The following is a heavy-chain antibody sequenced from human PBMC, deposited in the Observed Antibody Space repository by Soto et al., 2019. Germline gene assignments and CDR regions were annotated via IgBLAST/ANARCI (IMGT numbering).Heavy chain of an antibody. Sequence: GESLKISCKGAGYSFTSYWIGWVRQMPGKGLEWMGIIYPGDSDTRYSPSFQGQVTISADKSISTAYLQWSSLKASDTAMYYCARHELQLGYCTNGVCYQSFDYWGQGTLVTVSS. D-gene: IGHD2-8*01. CDR3: ARHELQLGYCTNGVCYQSFDY. J-gene: IGHJ4*02. CDR2: IYPGDSDT. V-gene: IGHV5-51*01. CDR1: GYSFTSYW.